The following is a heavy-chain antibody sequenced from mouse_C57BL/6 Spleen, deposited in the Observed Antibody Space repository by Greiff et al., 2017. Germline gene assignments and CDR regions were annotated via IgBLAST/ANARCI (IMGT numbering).Heavy chain of an antibody. J-gene: IGHJ3*01. D-gene: IGHD2-3*01. V-gene: IGHV1-77*01. CDR1: GYTFTDYY. CDR2: IGPGSGST. Sequence: VQLQQSGAELVKPGASVKISCKASGYTFTDYYINGVKKRPGQGLEWIGKIGPGSGSTYYNEKFKGKATLTADKSSSTAYMQLSSLTSEDSAVYFCARCLYDGYSFAYWGQGTLVTVSA. CDR3: ARCLYDGYSFAY.